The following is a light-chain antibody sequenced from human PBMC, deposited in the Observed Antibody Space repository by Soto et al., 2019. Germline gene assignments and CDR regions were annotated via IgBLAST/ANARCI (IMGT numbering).Light chain of an antibody. J-gene: IGLJ2*01. CDR1: SSNIGSYT. V-gene: IGLV1-44*01. CDR3: AAWDDSLSGVV. CDR2: SNY. Sequence: QAVVTQPPSASGTPGQRVTISCSGSSSNIGSYTVNWYQHLPGTAPKLLIYSNYQRPSGVPDRFSGSKSGTSASLAINGLQSEDEADYYCAAWDDSLSGVVFGGGTKLTVL.